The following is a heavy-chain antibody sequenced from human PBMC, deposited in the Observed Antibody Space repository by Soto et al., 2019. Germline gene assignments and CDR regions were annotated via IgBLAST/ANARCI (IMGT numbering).Heavy chain of an antibody. CDR3: AGVTGTHTWPGYYGMDV. CDR2: IYHSGST. Sequence: SETLSLTCAVSGGSISSSNWWSWVRQPPGKGLEWIGEIYHSGSTNYNPSLKSRVTISVDKSKNQFSLKLSSVTAADTAVYYCAGVTGTHTWPGYYGMDVWGQGTTVTVSS. CDR1: GGSISSSNW. D-gene: IGHD1-7*01. J-gene: IGHJ6*02. V-gene: IGHV4-4*02.